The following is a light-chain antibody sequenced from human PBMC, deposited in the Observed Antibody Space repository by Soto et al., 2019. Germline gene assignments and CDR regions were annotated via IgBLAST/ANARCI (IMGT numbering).Light chain of an antibody. Sequence: DIQMTQSPSSLAASVGDRVTITCRASQSISSHLNWYQQKSGKAPKLLLCGASSLQSGVPSRFSGSGSGPGFTLTIGSLQPEDFATYHCQQSYSSPLTFGGGTKVEIK. J-gene: IGKJ4*01. V-gene: IGKV1-39*01. CDR1: QSISSH. CDR2: GAS. CDR3: QQSYSSPLT.